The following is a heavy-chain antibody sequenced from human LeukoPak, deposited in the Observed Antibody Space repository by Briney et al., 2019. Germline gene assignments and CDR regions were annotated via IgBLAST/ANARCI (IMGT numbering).Heavy chain of an antibody. CDR3: AKDTSDWARDY. V-gene: IGHV3-23*01. D-gene: IGHD6-19*01. Sequence: GGSLRLSCAASGFTFSTYSMTWVRQAPGKGLDWVSTISSSGDWASYADSVKGRFSTSRDNSKNTLYLQMNSLRAEDTAVYYCAKDTSDWARDYWGQGTLVTVSS. J-gene: IGHJ4*02. CDR2: ISSSGDWA. CDR1: GFTFSTYS.